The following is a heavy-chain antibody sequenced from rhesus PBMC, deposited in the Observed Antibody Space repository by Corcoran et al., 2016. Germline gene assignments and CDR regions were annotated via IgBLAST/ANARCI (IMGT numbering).Heavy chain of an antibody. CDR3: AREDGNTRFDY. D-gene: IGHD4-35*01. CDR2: INGNCGTT. J-gene: IGHJ4*01. V-gene: IGHV4-80*01. CDR1: GGSFSSYW. Sequence: QVQLQESGPGLVKPSETLSLTCAVSGGSFSSYWWSWIRQPPGRGLAWIGAINGNCGTTNYNPAPKSRVTISKHASKNQFSLRLNSVTAADTAIYYCAREDGNTRFDYWGQGVLVTVSS.